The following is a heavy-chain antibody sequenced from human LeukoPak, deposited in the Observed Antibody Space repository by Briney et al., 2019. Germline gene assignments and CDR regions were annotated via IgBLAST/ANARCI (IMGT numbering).Heavy chain of an antibody. CDR1: GDSFTAYY. CDR3: VRRPVNFVGSGSPFDS. D-gene: IGHD3-10*01. CDR2: IFHSGST. J-gene: IGHJ4*02. V-gene: IGHV4-59*08. Sequence: PSETLSLTCTVSGDSFTAYYWNWIRQPPGTGPEWLGHIFHSGSTSYNPTLKGRVTMSIDASKNQFSLSLGSVTAADTAVYYCVRRPVNFVGSGSPFDSWGQGTLVSVSS.